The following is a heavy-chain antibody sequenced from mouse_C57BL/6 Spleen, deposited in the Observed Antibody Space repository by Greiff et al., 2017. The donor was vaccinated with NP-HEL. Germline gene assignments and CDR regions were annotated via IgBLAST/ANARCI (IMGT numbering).Heavy chain of an antibody. D-gene: IGHD3-2*02. J-gene: IGHJ3*01. Sequence: QVQLQQPGAELVRPGTSVKLSCKASGYTFTSYWMHWVKQRPGQGLEWIGVIDPSDSYTNYNQKFKGKATLTVDTSSSTAYMQLSSLTSEDSAVYYCAREADSSGPWFAYWGQGTLVTVSA. CDR3: AREADSSGPWFAY. CDR1: GYTFTSYW. V-gene: IGHV1-59*01. CDR2: IDPSDSYT.